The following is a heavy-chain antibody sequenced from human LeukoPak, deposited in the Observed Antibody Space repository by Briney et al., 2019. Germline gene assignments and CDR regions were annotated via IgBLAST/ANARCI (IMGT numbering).Heavy chain of an antibody. CDR1: GGSISSFY. CDR3: ARDSSSSWYHEV. J-gene: IGHJ4*02. D-gene: IGHD6-13*01. Sequence: SETLSLTCTVSGGSISSFYWSWIRQPPGKGLEWIGYIYYSGSTNYNPSLKSRVTISVDTSKNQFSLKLSSVTAADTAVYYCARDSSSSWYHEVWGQGTLVTVSS. CDR2: IYYSGST. V-gene: IGHV4-59*01.